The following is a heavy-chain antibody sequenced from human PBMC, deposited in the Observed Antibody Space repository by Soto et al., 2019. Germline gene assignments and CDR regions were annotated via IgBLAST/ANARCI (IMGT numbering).Heavy chain of an antibody. CDR3: ARHSNEYRKSLDY. J-gene: IGHJ4*02. V-gene: IGHV4-59*08. D-gene: IGHD1-1*01. Sequence: QLQLQESGPGLVKPSETLSLTCTVSGGSISGYYWSWIRQPPGKGLEWIAYIYYSGSTNSNPSLKSRVTIPVDTSKNQFSLKLSSVTAADTAVYYCARHSNEYRKSLDYWGQGTLVTVSS. CDR1: GGSISGYY. CDR2: IYYSGST.